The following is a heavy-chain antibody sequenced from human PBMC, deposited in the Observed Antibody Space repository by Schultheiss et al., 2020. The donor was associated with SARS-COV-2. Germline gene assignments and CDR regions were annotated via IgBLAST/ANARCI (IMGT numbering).Heavy chain of an antibody. CDR1: GFTFSDYY. V-gene: IGHV3-11*06. CDR2: ISSSSTYT. Sequence: GGSLRLSCAASGFTFSDYYMSWIRQAPGKGLEWVSYISSSSTYTNYADSVKGRFTISRDNAKNSLYLQMNSLRAEDTAVYYCARGRQLPVYWGQGTLVTVSS. D-gene: IGHD6-6*01. CDR3: ARGRQLPVY. J-gene: IGHJ4*02.